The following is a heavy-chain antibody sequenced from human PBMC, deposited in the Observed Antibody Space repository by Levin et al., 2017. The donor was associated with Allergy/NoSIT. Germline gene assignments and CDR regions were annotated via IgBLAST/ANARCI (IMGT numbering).Heavy chain of an antibody. CDR1: GFTFSSYA. Sequence: GGSLRLSCAASGFTFSSYAMSWVRQAPGKGLEWVSAISGSGGSTYYADSVKGRFTISRDNSKNTLYLQMNSLRAEDTAVYYCAKDRNTMVRGVKGNWFDPWGQGTLVTVSS. CDR3: AKDRNTMVRGVKGNWFDP. CDR2: ISGSGGST. D-gene: IGHD3-10*01. V-gene: IGHV3-23*01. J-gene: IGHJ5*02.